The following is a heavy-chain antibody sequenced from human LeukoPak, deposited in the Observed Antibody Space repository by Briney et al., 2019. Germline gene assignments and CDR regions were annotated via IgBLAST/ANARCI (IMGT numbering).Heavy chain of an antibody. V-gene: IGHV4-38-2*02. Sequence: SETLSLTCTVSGYSISSGYYWGWIRQPPGKGLEWIGSIYHSGSTYYNPSLKSRVTISVDTSKNQFSLKLSSVTAADTAVYYCARGQLWSYQYVDYWGQGTLVTVSS. J-gene: IGHJ4*02. CDR1: GYSISSGYY. CDR2: IYHSGST. D-gene: IGHD5-18*01. CDR3: ARGQLWSYQYVDY.